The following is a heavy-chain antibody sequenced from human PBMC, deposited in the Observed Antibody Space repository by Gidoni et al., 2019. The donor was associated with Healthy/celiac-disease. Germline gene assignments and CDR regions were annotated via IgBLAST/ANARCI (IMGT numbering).Heavy chain of an antibody. J-gene: IGHJ4*02. CDR2: ISSSSSTI. Sequence: EVQLVESGGGLVQPGGSLRLSCSASAFTFSRYSRNWVRQAPGKGLEWVSYISSSSSTIYYADSVKGRFTISRDNAKNSLYLQMNSLRAEDTAVYYCARGRVAGHFDYWGQGTLVTVSS. CDR1: AFTFSRYS. V-gene: IGHV3-48*01. CDR3: ARGRVAGHFDY. D-gene: IGHD6-19*01.